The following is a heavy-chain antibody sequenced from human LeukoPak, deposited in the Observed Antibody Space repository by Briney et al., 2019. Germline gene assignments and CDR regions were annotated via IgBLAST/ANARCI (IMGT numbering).Heavy chain of an antibody. CDR3: ARGGIAVAATQKIFDY. V-gene: IGHV1-69*13. CDR2: IIPIFGTA. J-gene: IGHJ4*02. Sequence: ASVKVSCKASGYTFTSYGISWVRQAPGQGLEWMGGIIPIFGTANYAQKFQGRVTITADESTSTAYMELSSLRSEDTAVYYCARGGIAVAATQKIFDYWGQGTLVTVSS. D-gene: IGHD6-19*01. CDR1: GYTFTSYG.